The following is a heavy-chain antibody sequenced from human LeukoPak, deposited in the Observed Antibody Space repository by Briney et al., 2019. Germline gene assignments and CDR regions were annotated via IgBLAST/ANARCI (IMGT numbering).Heavy chain of an antibody. Sequence: GGSLRLSCAASGFTFRSNAMSWVRQAPGKGLEWVSAISGSGGSTYYADSVKGRFTISRDNSKNTLYLQMNSLRAEDTAVYYCASYDSSGYYHSFDYWGQGALVTVSS. D-gene: IGHD3-22*01. CDR1: GFTFRSNA. J-gene: IGHJ4*02. CDR2: ISGSGGST. V-gene: IGHV3-23*01. CDR3: ASYDSSGYYHSFDY.